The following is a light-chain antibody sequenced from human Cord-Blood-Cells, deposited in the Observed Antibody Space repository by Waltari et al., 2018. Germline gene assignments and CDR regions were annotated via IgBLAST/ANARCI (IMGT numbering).Light chain of an antibody. J-gene: IGLJ1*01. Sequence: QSALTQPASVSGSPGPSITISCTGTSSDVGSYNLVSWYQQHPGKAPKLMVYEGSKRPSGVSNRLSGSKSGNTASLTSAGLQAEDEADYYCCSDAGSYVFGTGTKVTVL. V-gene: IGLV2-23*01. CDR2: EGS. CDR1: SSDVGSYNL. CDR3: CSDAGSYV.